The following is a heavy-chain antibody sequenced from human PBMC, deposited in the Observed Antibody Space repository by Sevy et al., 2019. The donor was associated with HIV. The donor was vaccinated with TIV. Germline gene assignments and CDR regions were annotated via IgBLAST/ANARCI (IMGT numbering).Heavy chain of an antibody. CDR3: ARSTGAAGTFDY. CDR2: INPSGGST. J-gene: IGHJ4*02. Sequence: ASVKVSCKASGYTITSYYMHWVRQAPGQGLEWMGIINPSGGSTSYAQKFQGRVTMTRDTSTSTVYMELSSLRSEDTAVYYCARSTGAAGTFDYWGQGTLVTVSS. D-gene: IGHD6-13*01. CDR1: GYTITSYY. V-gene: IGHV1-46*01.